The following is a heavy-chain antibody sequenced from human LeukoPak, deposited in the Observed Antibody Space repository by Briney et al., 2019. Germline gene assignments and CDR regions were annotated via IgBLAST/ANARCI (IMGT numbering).Heavy chain of an antibody. J-gene: IGHJ4*02. CDR1: GGSISSSSYY. Sequence: PSETLSLTCTVSGGSISSSSYYWGWIRQPPGKGLEWIGSIYYSGSTYYNPSLKSRVTISVDTSKNQFSLKLSSVTAADTAVYYCARTVYGGNGFDYWGQGTLVTVSS. V-gene: IGHV4-39*07. D-gene: IGHD4-23*01. CDR2: IYYSGST. CDR3: ARTVYGGNGFDY.